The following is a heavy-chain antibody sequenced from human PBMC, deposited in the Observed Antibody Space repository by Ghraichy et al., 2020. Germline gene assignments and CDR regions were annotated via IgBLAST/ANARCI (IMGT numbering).Heavy chain of an antibody. V-gene: IGHV4-38-2*02. J-gene: IGHJ3*02. D-gene: IGHD6-19*01. Sequence: ETLSLTCTVSGYSISSAYYWGWIRQPPGKGLEWIGNIYHSGSTYNNPSLKSRVTISVDTSKNQFSLKLSSVTAADTAVYYCATITSSGWYRGAFDIWGQGTMLTVSS. CDR2: IYHSGST. CDR1: GYSISSAYY. CDR3: ATITSSGWYRGAFDI.